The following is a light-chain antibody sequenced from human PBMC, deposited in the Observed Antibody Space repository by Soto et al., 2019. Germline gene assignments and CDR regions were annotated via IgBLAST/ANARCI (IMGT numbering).Light chain of an antibody. V-gene: IGKV1-5*03. J-gene: IGKJ1*01. CDR1: ESISSW. CDR3: QHYNSYSEA. Sequence: IQMTHSSSTVIRSLVDRVTITHLPGESISSWLSCYQQSPLEVPKLLFFTTFTVKTCVPSRLSCSGSGTEFTLTISSLQPDDFSSSYCQHYNSYSEAFGQGTKVDMK. CDR2: TTF.